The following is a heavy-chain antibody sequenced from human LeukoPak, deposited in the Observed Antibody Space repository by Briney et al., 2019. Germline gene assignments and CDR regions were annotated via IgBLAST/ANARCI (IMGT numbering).Heavy chain of an antibody. V-gene: IGHV3-23*01. CDR1: GFTFSSYA. CDR3: ARLAAAGLNYYMDV. Sequence: PGGSLRLSCAASGFTFSSYAMSWVRQAPGKGLEWVSAISGSGGSTYYADSVKGRFTISRDNSKNTLYLQMNSLRAEDTAVYYCARLAAAGLNYYMDVWGKGTTVTVSS. J-gene: IGHJ6*03. D-gene: IGHD6-13*01. CDR2: ISGSGGST.